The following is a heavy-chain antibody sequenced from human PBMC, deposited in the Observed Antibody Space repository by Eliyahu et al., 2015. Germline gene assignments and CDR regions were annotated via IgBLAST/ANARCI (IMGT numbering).Heavy chain of an antibody. Sequence: ISSYYWSWIRQPPGKGLEWIGYIYYSGSTNYNPSLKSRVTISVDTSKNQFSLKLSSVTAADTAVYYCARALEGIAVPGSTNWFDPWGQGTLVTVSS. J-gene: IGHJ5*02. CDR3: ARALEGIAVPGSTNWFDP. V-gene: IGHV4-59*01. CDR1: ISSYY. CDR2: IYYSGST. D-gene: IGHD6-19*01.